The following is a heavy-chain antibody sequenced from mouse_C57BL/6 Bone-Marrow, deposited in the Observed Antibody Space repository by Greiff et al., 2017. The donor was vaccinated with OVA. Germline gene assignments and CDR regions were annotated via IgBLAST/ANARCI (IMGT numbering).Heavy chain of an antibody. V-gene: IGHV1-81*01. CDR1: GYTFTSYG. CDR2: IYPRSGNT. J-gene: IGHJ4*01. D-gene: IGHD2-1*01. Sequence: QVQLKESGAELARPGASVKLSCKASGYTFTSYGISWVKQRTGQGLEWIGEIYPRSGNTYYNEKFKGKATLTADKSSSTAYMELRSLTSEDSAVYFCARRGSYGNYERHAMDYWGQGTSVTVSS. CDR3: ARRGSYGNYERHAMDY.